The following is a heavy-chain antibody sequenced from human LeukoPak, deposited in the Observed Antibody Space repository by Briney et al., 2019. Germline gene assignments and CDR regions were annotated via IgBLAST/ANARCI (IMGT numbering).Heavy chain of an antibody. Sequence: SETLSLTCTVSGGSISSYYWSWIRQPPGKGLEWIGYIYYSGSTNYNPSLKSRVTISVDTSKNQFSLELSSVTAADTAVYYCARPYCSGGSCYYSNWGQGTLVTVSS. D-gene: IGHD2-15*01. CDR2: IYYSGST. CDR1: GGSISSYY. J-gene: IGHJ4*02. V-gene: IGHV4-59*01. CDR3: ARPYCSGGSCYYSN.